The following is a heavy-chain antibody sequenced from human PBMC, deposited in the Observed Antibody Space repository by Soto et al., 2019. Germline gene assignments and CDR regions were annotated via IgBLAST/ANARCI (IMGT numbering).Heavy chain of an antibody. Sequence: QVQLVQSGAEVKKPGSSVKVSCKASGGTFSSYAISWVRQAPGQGLEWMGGIIPIFGTANYAQKFQGRATITADESTSTAYMELSSLRSEDTAVYYCARPTSIVLVPAAMLDYYYGMDVWGQGTTVTVSS. CDR1: GGTFSSYA. CDR3: ARPTSIVLVPAAMLDYYYGMDV. CDR2: IIPIFGTA. D-gene: IGHD2-2*01. V-gene: IGHV1-69*12. J-gene: IGHJ6*02.